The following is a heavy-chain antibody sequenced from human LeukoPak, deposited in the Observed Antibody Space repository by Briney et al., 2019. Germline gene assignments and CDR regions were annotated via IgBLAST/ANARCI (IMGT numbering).Heavy chain of an antibody. CDR3: ARSIGYIVVVVGGTPPDDAFDI. J-gene: IGHJ3*02. D-gene: IGHD2-15*01. V-gene: IGHV4-59*08. CDR1: KFTFSVYW. CDR2: IYYTGST. Sequence: KAGGSLRLSCAASKFTFSVYWMSWIRQPPGKGLEWIGYIYYTGSTNYNPSLKSRVTISVDTSKNHFSLKLSSVTAADTAVYYCARSIGYIVVVVGGTPPDDAFDIWGQGTMVTVSS.